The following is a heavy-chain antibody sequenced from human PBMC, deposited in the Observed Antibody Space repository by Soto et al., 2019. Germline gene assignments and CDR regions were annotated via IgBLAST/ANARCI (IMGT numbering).Heavy chain of an antibody. D-gene: IGHD1-26*01. CDR2: IYHSGST. CDR3: ARVSGSYYYGMDV. V-gene: IGHV4-4*02. CDR1: GGSISSSNW. J-gene: IGHJ6*02. Sequence: KTSETLSRTCAVSGGSISSSNWWSWVRQPPGKGLEWIGEIYHSGSTNYNPSLKSRVTISVDKSKNQFSLKLSSVTAADTAVYYCARVSGSYYYGMDVWGQGTTVTVSS.